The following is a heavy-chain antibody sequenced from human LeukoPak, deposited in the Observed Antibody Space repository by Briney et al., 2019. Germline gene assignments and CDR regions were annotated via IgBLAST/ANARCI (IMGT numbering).Heavy chain of an antibody. CDR3: AKGKMIKQWLVRNYFDY. CDR1: GFTFSSYA. CDR2: ISGSGGST. D-gene: IGHD6-19*01. V-gene: IGHV3-23*01. J-gene: IGHJ4*02. Sequence: GSLRLSCAASGFTFSSYAMSWVRQAPGKGLEWVSAISGSGGSTYYADSVKGRFTISRDNSKNTLYLQMNSLRAEDTAVYYCAKGKMIKQWLVRNYFDYWGQGTLVTVSS.